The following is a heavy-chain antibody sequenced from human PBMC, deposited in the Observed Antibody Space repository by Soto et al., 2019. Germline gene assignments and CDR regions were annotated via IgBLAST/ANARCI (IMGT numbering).Heavy chain of an antibody. CDR1: GFTFSNYW. J-gene: IGHJ4*02. V-gene: IGHV3-74*01. D-gene: IGHD2-15*01. Sequence: EVQLVESGGGLVQPGGSLRLSCAASGFTFSNYWMHWVRQVPGKGLVWVSRINTDESDTRYADSVKGRFTISRDNTKNTLYLQMNSLRVEDTAVYYCARDRIRGYDHWGQGILVTVSS. CDR2: INTDESDT. CDR3: ARDRIRGYDH.